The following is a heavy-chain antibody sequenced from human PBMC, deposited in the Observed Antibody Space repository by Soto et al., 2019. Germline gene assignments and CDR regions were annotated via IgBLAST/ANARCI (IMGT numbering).Heavy chain of an antibody. D-gene: IGHD3-9*01. CDR1: GFTFSSYS. Sequence: PGGSLRLSCAASGFTFSSYSMNWVRQAPGKGLEWVSSISSSSSYIYYADSVKGRFTISRDNAKNSLYLQMNSLRAEDTAVYYCARDSDYDILTGSFDPWGQGTLVTVSS. CDR3: ARDSDYDILTGSFDP. J-gene: IGHJ5*02. CDR2: ISSSSSYI. V-gene: IGHV3-21*01.